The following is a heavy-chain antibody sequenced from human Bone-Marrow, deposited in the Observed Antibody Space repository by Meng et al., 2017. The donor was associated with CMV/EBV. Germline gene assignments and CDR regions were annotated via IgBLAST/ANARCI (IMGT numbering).Heavy chain of an antibody. CDR2: IYYSGST. J-gene: IGHJ4*02. Sequence: SETLSLTCTVSGGSISSSSYYWGWIRQPPGKGLEWIGSIYYSGSTYYNPSLKSRVTISVDTSKNQFSLKLSSVTAADTAVYYCARVGSSGWKRYFDYWGQGTLVTSPQ. V-gene: IGHV4-39*07. CDR1: GGSISSSSYY. CDR3: ARVGSSGWKRYFDY. D-gene: IGHD6-19*01.